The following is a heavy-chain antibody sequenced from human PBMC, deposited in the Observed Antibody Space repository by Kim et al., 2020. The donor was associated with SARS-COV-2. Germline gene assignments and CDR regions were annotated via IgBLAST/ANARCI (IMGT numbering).Heavy chain of an antibody. J-gene: IGHJ4*02. CDR2: IRWNSGYI. Sequence: GGSLRLSCAASGFTFRHYAMHWVRQAPGKGLEWVSGIRWNSGYIAYADSVRGRFTISRDNAKNSLHLQMNSLRAADTAFYYCSKDMNDDFWSGHQSPTLDSWGQGTLVTVAS. D-gene: IGHD3-3*01. V-gene: IGHV3-9*01. CDR1: GFTFRHYA. CDR3: SKDMNDDFWSGHQSPTLDS.